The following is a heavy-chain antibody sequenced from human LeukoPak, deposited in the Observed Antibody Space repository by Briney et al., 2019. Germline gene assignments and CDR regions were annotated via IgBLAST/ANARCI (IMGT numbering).Heavy chain of an antibody. J-gene: IGHJ5*02. CDR3: ARQPGAGWFDP. Sequence: GESLKISCKGSGYRFTNYWISWVRQMPGKGLEWMGRIDPSDSYTNYSPSFQGHVTISADKSISTTYLQWSSLKASDTAMYYCARQPGAGWFDPWGQGTLVTVSS. CDR1: GYRFTNYW. V-gene: IGHV5-10-1*01. CDR2: IDPSDSYT. D-gene: IGHD3-10*01.